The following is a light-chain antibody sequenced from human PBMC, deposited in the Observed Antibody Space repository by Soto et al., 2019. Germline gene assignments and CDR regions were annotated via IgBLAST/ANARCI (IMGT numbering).Light chain of an antibody. J-gene: IGKJ4*01. CDR1: QGIGDT. Sequence: EVVMRQSPATLYVSPGEVATLSGRASQGIGDTLAWYEHKPGQTPRLLIYDTSTRATGVPARFSGSRSGTEFTLTINSLQSEDFAVYYCQRYNNWPLTFGGATKVESK. CDR2: DTS. V-gene: IGKV3-15*01. CDR3: QRYNNWPLT.